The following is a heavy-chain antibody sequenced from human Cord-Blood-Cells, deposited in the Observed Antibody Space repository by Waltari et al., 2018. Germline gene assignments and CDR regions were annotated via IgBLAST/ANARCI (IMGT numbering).Heavy chain of an antibody. CDR2: KWYDGSNK. D-gene: IGHD3-10*01. Sequence: QVQLVESGGGVVQPGRSLRLSCAASGFTFSSYGMHWVRQAPGKGVEWVEVKWYDGSNKYYADSVKGRFTISRDNSKNTLYLQMNSLRAEDTAVYYCARVSGNGDYFDYWGQGTLVTVSS. J-gene: IGHJ4*02. CDR3: ARVSGNGDYFDY. CDR1: GFTFSSYG. V-gene: IGHV3-33*01.